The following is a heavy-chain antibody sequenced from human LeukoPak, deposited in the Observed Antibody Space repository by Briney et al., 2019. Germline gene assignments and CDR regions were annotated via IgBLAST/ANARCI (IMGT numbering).Heavy chain of an antibody. CDR3: ARAKYSSGWLKRYYYGMDV. D-gene: IGHD6-19*01. CDR2: IYYSGST. CDR1: GGSISSGGYY. J-gene: IGHJ6*02. Sequence: SETLSLTCTVSGGSISSGGYYWSWIRQHPGKGLEWIGYIYYSGSTYYNPSLKSRVTISVDTSKNQFSLKLSSVTAADTAVYYCARAKYSSGWLKRYYYGMDVWGQGITVTVSS. V-gene: IGHV4-31*03.